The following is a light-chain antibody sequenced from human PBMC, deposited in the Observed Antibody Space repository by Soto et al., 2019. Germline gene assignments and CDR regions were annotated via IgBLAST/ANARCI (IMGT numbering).Light chain of an antibody. J-gene: IGLJ2*01. Sequence: QSALTQPASVSGSPGQSITISCTGTSSDIGAYNYVSWYRQYPGKAPKLMIYDVSNRPSGVSNRFSASKSGNTASLTISGLQAEYEADYYCNSYSISSHVVFGGGTKLTVL. CDR3: NSYSISSHVV. CDR1: SSDIGAYNY. CDR2: DVS. V-gene: IGLV2-14*01.